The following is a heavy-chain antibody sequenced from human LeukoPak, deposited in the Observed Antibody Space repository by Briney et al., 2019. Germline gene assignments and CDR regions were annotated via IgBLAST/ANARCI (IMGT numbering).Heavy chain of an antibody. CDR3: ARGSAEGSYYGY. J-gene: IGHJ4*02. Sequence: GSLRLSCAASGFTFSSYWMNWVRQAPGKGLVWVSRIASDGSSTTYADSVKGRFSISRDNAKNTLYLQMNSLRAEDTAVYYCARGSAEGSYYGYWGQGTLVTVSS. CDR1: GFTFSSYW. CDR2: IASDGSST. D-gene: IGHD1-26*01. V-gene: IGHV3-74*01.